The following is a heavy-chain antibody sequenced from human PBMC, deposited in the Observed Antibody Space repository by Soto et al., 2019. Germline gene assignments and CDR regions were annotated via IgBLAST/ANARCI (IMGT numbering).Heavy chain of an antibody. Sequence: PGGSLRLSCAASGFTFSSYWMHWVRQAPGKGLVWVSRINSDGSSTSYADSVKGRFTISRDNAKNTLYLQMNSLRAEDTAVYYCARDFDLITAMAIFDYWGQGTLVTVYS. CDR2: INSDGSST. V-gene: IGHV3-74*01. J-gene: IGHJ4*02. CDR1: GFTFSSYW. D-gene: IGHD5-18*01. CDR3: ARDFDLITAMAIFDY.